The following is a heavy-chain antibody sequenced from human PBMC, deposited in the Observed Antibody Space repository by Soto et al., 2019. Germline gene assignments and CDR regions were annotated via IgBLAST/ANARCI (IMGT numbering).Heavy chain of an antibody. D-gene: IGHD4-4*01. V-gene: IGHV4-34*01. CDR3: GRGYYIVVQDYSNCRGGGYFDD. Sequence: PSETLSLTCAVYGGSFSGYYWSWIRQPPGKGLEWIGEINHSGSTNYNPSLKSRVTISVDTSKNQFSLKLSSVTAADTALYYCGRGYYIVVQDYSNCRGGGYFDDWYRGTLVTFSS. CDR2: INHSGST. J-gene: IGHJ4*02. CDR1: GGSFSGYY.